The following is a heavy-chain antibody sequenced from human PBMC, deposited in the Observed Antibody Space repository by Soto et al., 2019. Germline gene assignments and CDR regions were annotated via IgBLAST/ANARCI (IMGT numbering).Heavy chain of an antibody. CDR2: IYYTGTT. J-gene: IGHJ4*01. CDR3: ARLGGYYQAFDS. V-gene: IGHV4-59*08. D-gene: IGHD3-22*01. Sequence: PSETLSLTCNVSNRPISDFYWSWFRQPPGQGLEWVGYIYYTGTTTYNPPLRSRVDISIDASKSQFSLDLRSVTAADTAVYYCARLGGYYQAFDSWGHGALVTVS. CDR1: NRPISDFY.